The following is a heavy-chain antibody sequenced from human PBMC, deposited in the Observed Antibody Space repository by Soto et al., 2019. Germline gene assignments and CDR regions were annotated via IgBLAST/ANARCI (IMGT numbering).Heavy chain of an antibody. CDR3: ASIESSGYYYGGPRGFDY. CDR2: IIPILGTA. D-gene: IGHD3-22*01. CDR1: GCTFSSYA. Sequence: GASVKVSCKASGCTFSSYAISWVRQAPGQGLEWMGGIIPILGTANYAQKFQGRVTITADESTSTAYMELSSLRSEDTAVYYCASIESSGYYYGGPRGFDYWGQGTLVTVSS. J-gene: IGHJ4*02. V-gene: IGHV1-69*13.